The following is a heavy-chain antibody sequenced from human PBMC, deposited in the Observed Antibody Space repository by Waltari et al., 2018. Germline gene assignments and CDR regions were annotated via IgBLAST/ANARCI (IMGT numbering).Heavy chain of an antibody. CDR1: GFPFSSYA. V-gene: IGHV3-30-3*01. CDR2: ISFDGSNK. Sequence: QVQLVESGGGVVQPGRSLRLSCAASGFPFSSYAIHWVRQAPGKGLEWVAVISFDGSNKDYADSVKGRFTISRDNSKNTLYLQMNSLRAEDTAVYYCARDTVDSGYVGFYFDYWGQGTLVTVSS. CDR3: ARDTVDSGYVGFYFDY. J-gene: IGHJ4*02. D-gene: IGHD5-12*01.